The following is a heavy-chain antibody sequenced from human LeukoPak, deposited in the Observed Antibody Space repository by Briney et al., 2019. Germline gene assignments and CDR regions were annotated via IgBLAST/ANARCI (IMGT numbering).Heavy chain of an antibody. CDR2: ISPYSGST. V-gene: IGHV1-18*01. Sequence: ASVKVSCKASGYTFTTYGISWVRQAPGQGLEWMGWISPYSGSTNYAQKLQGRVTMTADTSTTTAYMELRSLRSDDTAVYYCAKFGTQSHYGSGIDFWGQGTLVTVSS. CDR1: GYTFTTYG. J-gene: IGHJ4*02. CDR3: AKFGTQSHYGSGIDF. D-gene: IGHD3-10*01.